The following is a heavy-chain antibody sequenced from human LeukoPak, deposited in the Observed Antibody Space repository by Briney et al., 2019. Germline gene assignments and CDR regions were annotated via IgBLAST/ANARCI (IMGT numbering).Heavy chain of an antibody. V-gene: IGHV1-18*01. Sequence: ASVKVSCKASGYTFTSYGISWGRQAPGQGLGWLGWISAYNANTNYAQEVQGRVTMTTNTSTSTAYMELRSLRSDDTVVYYCARDLSVGSGICNYWGQGTLVTVSS. CDR2: ISAYNANT. D-gene: IGHD3-10*01. CDR1: GYTFTSYG. J-gene: IGHJ4*02. CDR3: ARDLSVGSGICNY.